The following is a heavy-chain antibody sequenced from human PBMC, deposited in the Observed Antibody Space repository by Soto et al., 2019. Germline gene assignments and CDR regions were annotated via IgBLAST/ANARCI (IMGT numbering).Heavy chain of an antibody. J-gene: IGHJ3*02. CDR3: AAERRGSLGMYAFDI. V-gene: IGHV1-58*01. CDR1: GFTFTSSA. D-gene: IGHD1-26*01. Sequence: QMQLVQSGPEVKKPGTSVKVSCKASGFTFTSSAVQWVRQSRGQRLEWLGWIVVGSGNTNYEQKFQERVTITRAMSTRTAYMALSSLRSEDTVLYYCAAERRGSLGMYAFDIWGQGTMVTVSS. CDR2: IVVGSGNT.